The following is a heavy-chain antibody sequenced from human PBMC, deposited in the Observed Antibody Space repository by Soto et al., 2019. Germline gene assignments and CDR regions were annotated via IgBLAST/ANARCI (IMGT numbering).Heavy chain of an antibody. CDR3: ATDLRLAQGYCSGGSCYRNAFDI. CDR1: GYTLTELS. D-gene: IGHD2-15*01. J-gene: IGHJ3*02. CDR2: FDPEDGET. V-gene: IGHV1-24*01. Sequence: GASVKVSCKVSGYTLTELSMHWVRQAPGKGLEWMGGFDPEDGETIYAQKFQGRVTMTEDTSTDTAYMELSSLRSEDTAVYYCATDLRLAQGYCSGGSCYRNAFDIWGQGTMVTVSS.